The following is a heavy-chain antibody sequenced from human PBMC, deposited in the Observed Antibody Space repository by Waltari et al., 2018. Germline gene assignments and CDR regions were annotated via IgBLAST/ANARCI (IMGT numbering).Heavy chain of an antibody. CDR1: GDTVPSNKPT. J-gene: IGHJ3*02. CDR2: TYYRSTWKN. V-gene: IGHV6-1*01. CDR3: ARDPPSSVSGWTFNAFDI. Sequence: QVQLQQSGPGLVKASQPLSLTCVISGDTVPSNKPTWNWIRQSPSRGLEWLGRTYYRSTWKNDYAASVKGRITINPDTSKNQFSLQLNSVTPEDTAVYYCARDPPSSVSGWTFNAFDIWGHGTMVTVSS. D-gene: IGHD6-19*01.